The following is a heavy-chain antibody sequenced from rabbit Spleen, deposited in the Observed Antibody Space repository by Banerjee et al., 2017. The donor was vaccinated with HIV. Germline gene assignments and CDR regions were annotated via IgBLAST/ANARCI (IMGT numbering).Heavy chain of an antibody. CDR3: ARDTGSSFSSYGMDL. D-gene: IGHD8-1*01. CDR1: GLNFTTTYC. J-gene: IGHJ6*01. CDR2: IYPGSRVGT. Sequence: EQPGESGRFLVYTNESLTVTWPTSGLNFTTTYCRFWVRHAPGKGLEWIGCIYPGSRVGTDYATWAKGRFTISKTSSTTVTLQMTSLTAADTATYFCARDTGSSFSSYGMDLWGPGTLVTVS. V-gene: IGHV1S45*01.